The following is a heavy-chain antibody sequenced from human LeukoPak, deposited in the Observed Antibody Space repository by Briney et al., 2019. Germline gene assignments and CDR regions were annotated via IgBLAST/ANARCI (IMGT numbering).Heavy chain of an antibody. Sequence: SETLSLTCAVYGGSFSGYCWSWIRQPPGKGLEWIGEINHSGSTNYNPSLKSRVTISVDTSKNQFSLKLSSVTAADTAVYYCARPKPYCSSTSCSDHWGQGTLVTVSS. J-gene: IGHJ4*02. D-gene: IGHD2-2*01. CDR1: GGSFSGYC. CDR3: ARPKPYCSSTSCSDH. CDR2: INHSGST. V-gene: IGHV4-34*01.